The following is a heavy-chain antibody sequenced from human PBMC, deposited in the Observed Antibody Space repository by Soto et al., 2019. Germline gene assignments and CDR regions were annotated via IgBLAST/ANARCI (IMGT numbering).Heavy chain of an antibody. Sequence: GGSLRLSCAASGFTFSSYAMSWVRQAPGKGLEWVSAISGSGGSTYYADSVKGRFTISRDNSKNTLYLQMNSLRAEDTAVYYCAKSSSYYDILTGYFFYWGQGTLVTVSS. CDR1: GFTFSSYA. CDR2: ISGSGGST. V-gene: IGHV3-23*01. J-gene: IGHJ4*02. CDR3: AKSSSYYDILTGYFFY. D-gene: IGHD3-9*01.